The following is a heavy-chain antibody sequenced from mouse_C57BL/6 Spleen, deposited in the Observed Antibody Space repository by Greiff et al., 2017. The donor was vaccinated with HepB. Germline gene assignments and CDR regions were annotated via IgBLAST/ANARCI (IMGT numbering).Heavy chain of an antibody. CDR1: GYAFSSSW. D-gene: IGHD1-1*01. Sequence: VQLQQSGPELVKPGASVKISCKASGYAFSSSWMNWVKQRPGKGLEWIGRIYPGDGDTNYNGKFKGKATLTADKSSSTAYMQLSSLTSEDSAVYFCARGTTVPSWFAYWGQGTLVTVSA. J-gene: IGHJ3*01. V-gene: IGHV1-82*01. CDR2: IYPGDGDT. CDR3: ARGTTVPSWFAY.